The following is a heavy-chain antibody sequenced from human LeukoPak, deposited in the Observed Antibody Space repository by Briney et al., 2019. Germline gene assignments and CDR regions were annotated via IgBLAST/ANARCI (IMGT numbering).Heavy chain of an antibody. J-gene: IGHJ4*02. V-gene: IGHV3-74*01. CDR2: INSDGSST. CDR1: GFTFSSYW. CDR3: ARESSVGAHKAFDY. Sequence: TGGSLRLSCAASGFTFSSYWMHWVRQAPGKGLVWVSRINSDGSSTSYADSVKGRFTIPRDNAKNTLYLQINSLRAEDTAVYYCARESSVGAHKAFDYWGQGTLVTVSS. D-gene: IGHD1-26*01.